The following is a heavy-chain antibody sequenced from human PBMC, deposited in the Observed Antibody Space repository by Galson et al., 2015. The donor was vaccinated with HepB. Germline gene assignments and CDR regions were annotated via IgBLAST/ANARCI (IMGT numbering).Heavy chain of an antibody. CDR3: ARDRGSGSYSPYYFDY. J-gene: IGHJ4*02. V-gene: IGHV3-21*01. CDR1: GFPFSSYS. D-gene: IGHD3-10*01. CDR2: ISSSSSYI. Sequence: CAASGFPFSSYSMNWVRQAPGKGLEWVSSISSSSSYIYYADSVKGRFTISRDNAKNSLYLQMNSLRAEDTAVYYCARDRGSGSYSPYYFDYWGQGTLVTVSS.